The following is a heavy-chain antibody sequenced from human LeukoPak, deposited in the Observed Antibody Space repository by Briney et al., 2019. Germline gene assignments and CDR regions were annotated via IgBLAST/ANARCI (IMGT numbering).Heavy chain of an antibody. V-gene: IGHV3-48*03. CDR1: GFXFSSYA. D-gene: IGHD3-3*01. Sequence: PGGSLRLSCGASGFXFSSYAISWVRQAPGKGLEWVSYISSSGSTIYYADSVKGRFTISRDNAKNSLYLQMNSLRAEDTAVYYCARVPITIFGVVILGCMDVWGQGTTVTVSS. CDR2: ISSSGSTI. J-gene: IGHJ6*02. CDR3: ARVPITIFGVVILGCMDV.